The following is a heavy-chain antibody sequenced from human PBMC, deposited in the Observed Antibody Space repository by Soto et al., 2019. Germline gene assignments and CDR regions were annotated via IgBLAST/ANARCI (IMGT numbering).Heavy chain of an antibody. V-gene: IGHV4-61*01. D-gene: IGHD6-13*01. Sequence: SETLSVTCTVSGGSVSSGSYYWSWIRQPPGKGLEWIGYIYYSGSTNYNPSLKSRVTISVDTSKNQFSLKLSSVTAADTAVYYCARAGDSSSWSYYFDYWGQGTLVTVSS. CDR3: ARAGDSSSWSYYFDY. J-gene: IGHJ4*02. CDR1: GGSVSSGSYY. CDR2: IYYSGST.